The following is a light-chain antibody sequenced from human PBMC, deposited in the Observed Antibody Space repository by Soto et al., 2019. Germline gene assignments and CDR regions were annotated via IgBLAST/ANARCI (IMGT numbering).Light chain of an antibody. V-gene: IGLV2-14*01. CDR1: SSDVGGYNY. J-gene: IGLJ1*01. Sequence: QSALTQPASVSGSPGRSITISCTGTSSDVGGYNYVSWYQQHPGKAPKLMIYDVSNRPSGVSNRFSGSKSGNPATLTISGLQAEDEADYYCSSYTSSSPYVFGTGTKLTVL. CDR3: SSYTSSSPYV. CDR2: DVS.